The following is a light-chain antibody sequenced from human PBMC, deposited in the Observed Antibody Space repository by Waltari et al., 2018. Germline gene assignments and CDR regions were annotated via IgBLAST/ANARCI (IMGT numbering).Light chain of an antibody. Sequence: EIVLTQSPGILSLSPGERATLSCRASQSVSRALAWYQQKPSQAPRLIIYGASSRATGIPDRFSGGGSGTDFSLTISRLEPEDFAVYYCQHYVRLPATFGQGTKVEIK. V-gene: IGKV3-20*01. CDR2: GAS. CDR3: QHYVRLPAT. CDR1: QSVSRA. J-gene: IGKJ1*01.